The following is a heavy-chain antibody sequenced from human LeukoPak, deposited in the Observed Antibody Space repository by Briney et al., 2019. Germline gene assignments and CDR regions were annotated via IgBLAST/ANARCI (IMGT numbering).Heavy chain of an antibody. CDR3: ARRGGGYYDFWSGYWGRDYFDY. J-gene: IGHJ4*02. D-gene: IGHD3-3*01. V-gene: IGHV3-30*02. CDR1: GFDFSDYG. CDR2: IRYDATNK. Sequence: GGSLRLSCAASGFDFSDYGMHWVRQAPGKGLEWVTFIRYDATNKNYADSVKGRFTISRDNSKNTLYLQMNSLRAEDTAVYYCARRGGGYYDFWSGYWGRDYFDYWGQGTLVTVSS.